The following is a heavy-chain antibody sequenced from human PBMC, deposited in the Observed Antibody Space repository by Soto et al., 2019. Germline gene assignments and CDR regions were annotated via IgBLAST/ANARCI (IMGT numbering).Heavy chain of an antibody. CDR3: ARTLYSYGPRFDY. D-gene: IGHD5-18*01. CDR2: IYYSGST. J-gene: IGHJ4*02. CDR1: GDSISRYY. V-gene: IGHV4-59*01. Sequence: NPSETLSLTCTVSGDSISRYYWSWIRQPPGKGLEWIGYIYYSGSTNYNPSLKSRVTISVDTSKNQFSLKLSSVTAADMAVYYCARTLYSYGPRFDYWGQGTLVTVSS.